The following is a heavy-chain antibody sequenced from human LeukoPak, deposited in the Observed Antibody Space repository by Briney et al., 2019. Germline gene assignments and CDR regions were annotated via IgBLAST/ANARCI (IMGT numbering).Heavy chain of an antibody. CDR2: IYSDGST. CDR1: EFSVSNNY. CDR3: ARDSRPSYGMDV. V-gene: IGHV3-66*01. J-gene: IGHJ6*02. Sequence: GSLRLSCAASEFSVSNNYMSWVRQAPGKGLKWVSVIYSDGSTYYRDSVTGRFTISRDNSMNTLYLQMNSLRADDTAVYYCARDSRPSYGMDVWGQGTTVIVSS.